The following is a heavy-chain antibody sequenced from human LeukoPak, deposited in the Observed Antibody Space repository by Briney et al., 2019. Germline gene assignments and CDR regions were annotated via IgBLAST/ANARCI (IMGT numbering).Heavy chain of an antibody. Sequence: ASVKVSCKASGYTFTGYFIHWVRQAPGQGLEWMGWINPNSGGTNYAQNFQGRVTMTRDTSISTAYMELSRLRSDDTAVYYCARVKNYYDSSGYLYYLDYWGQGTPVTVSS. V-gene: IGHV1-2*02. CDR1: GYTFTGYF. J-gene: IGHJ4*02. CDR3: ARVKNYYDSSGYLYYLDY. D-gene: IGHD3-22*01. CDR2: INPNSGGT.